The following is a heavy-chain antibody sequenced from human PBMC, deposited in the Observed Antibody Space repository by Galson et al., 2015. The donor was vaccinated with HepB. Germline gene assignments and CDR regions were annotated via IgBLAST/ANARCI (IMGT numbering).Heavy chain of an antibody. CDR1: GYSFTSYW. CDR3: ARHTAAAGTCSY. V-gene: IGHV5-10-1*01. D-gene: IGHD6-13*01. J-gene: IGHJ4*02. CDR2: IDPRDSYT. Sequence: QSGAEVKKPGESLRISCKGAGYSFTSYWISWVRQMPGKGLEWIGRIDPRDSYTNYSPSFQGHVTISADKSISTAYLQWSSLKASDTAMYYCARHTAAAGTCSYWGQGTLVTVSS.